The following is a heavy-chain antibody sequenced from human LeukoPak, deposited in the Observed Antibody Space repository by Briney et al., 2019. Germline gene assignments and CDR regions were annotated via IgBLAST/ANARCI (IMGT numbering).Heavy chain of an antibody. D-gene: IGHD3-3*01. CDR1: GGSISGGGNY. V-gene: IGHV4-31*03. Sequence: SQTLSLTCTVSGGSISGGGNYWSWIRQRPGKGLEWIGYIYYSGSTYYNPSLKSRVTISVDPSKNLFSLKLSSVTAADTAVYYCARERGDLYLRFLEWSSEEYAFDIWGQGTMVTVSS. J-gene: IGHJ3*02. CDR3: ARERGDLYLRFLEWSSEEYAFDI. CDR2: IYYSGST.